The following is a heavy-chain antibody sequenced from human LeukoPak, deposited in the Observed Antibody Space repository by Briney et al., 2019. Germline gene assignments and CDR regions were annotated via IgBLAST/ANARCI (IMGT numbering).Heavy chain of an antibody. D-gene: IGHD1-26*01. CDR3: PRGGWEQEHLDY. V-gene: IGHV3-74*01. Sequence: PGGSLRLSCEASGFTFSRYWMHWVRQAPGKGLVWVSRINSDGRSRYADSAKGRFTISRDNAKNTLYLKMNSRRAEDTPGYYCPRGGWEQEHLDYWGQGTLVNVSS. CDR1: GFTFSRYW. J-gene: IGHJ4*02. CDR2: INSDGRS.